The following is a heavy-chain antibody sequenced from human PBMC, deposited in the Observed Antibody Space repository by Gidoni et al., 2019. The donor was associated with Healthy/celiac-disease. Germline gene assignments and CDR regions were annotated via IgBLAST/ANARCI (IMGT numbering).Heavy chain of an antibody. Sequence: QVQLQQWGAGLLKPSATLSLTSAVYGGSFSGYYWSWIRQPPGKGLEWIGEINHSGSTNYNPSLKSRVTISVDTSKNQFSLKLSSVTAADTAVYYCARAPSTVTKGWDYWGQGTLVTVSS. CDR1: GGSFSGYY. J-gene: IGHJ4*02. CDR2: INHSGST. D-gene: IGHD4-17*01. V-gene: IGHV4-34*01. CDR3: ARAPSTVTKGWDY.